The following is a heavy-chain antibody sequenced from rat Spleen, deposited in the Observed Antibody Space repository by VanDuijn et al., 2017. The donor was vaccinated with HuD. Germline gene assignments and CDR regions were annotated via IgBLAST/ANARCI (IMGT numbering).Heavy chain of an antibody. V-gene: IGHV2-13*01. CDR3: ARGTGAAPYFDY. D-gene: IGHD1-2*01. CDR2: IWGNGSP. CDR1: GFSLSNYG. Sequence: QVQLKESGPGLVQPSQTLSLTCTVSGFSLSNYGVIWVRQPPGKGLEWMGVIWGNGSPNYNSALKSRLSISRDTSKSQVYLKMNSLQTEDAATYYCARGTGAAPYFDYWGQGVMVTVSS. J-gene: IGHJ2*01.